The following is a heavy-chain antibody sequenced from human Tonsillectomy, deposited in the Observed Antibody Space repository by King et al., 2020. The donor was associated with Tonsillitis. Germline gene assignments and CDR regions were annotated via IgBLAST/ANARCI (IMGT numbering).Heavy chain of an antibody. CDR2: IHYSGST. J-gene: IGHJ4*02. V-gene: IGHV4-59*01. CDR1: GASISSYY. Sequence: QLQESGPGLVKPSETLSLTCTVSGASISSYYWSWIRQPPGKGLEWIGYIHYSGSTNYNPSLKSRVTISVDTSKNQFSLRLSSVTAADTAVYYCARESSYFDYWGQGTLVTVSS. CDR3: ARESSYFDY.